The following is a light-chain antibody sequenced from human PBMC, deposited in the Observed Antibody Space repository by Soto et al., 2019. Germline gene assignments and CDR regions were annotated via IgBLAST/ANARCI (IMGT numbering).Light chain of an antibody. CDR2: AAS. J-gene: IGKJ3*01. CDR1: QGISSW. CDR3: HQASIFPPT. V-gene: IGKV1-12*01. Sequence: DIQMTQSPSSVSASVGDRVTITCRARQGISSWLAWYQQKPGKATTLLIYAASSLQSRVPSRFSGSGSGTDFNLTISILQPEDFATYCCHQASIFPPTFGPGTNVAVK.